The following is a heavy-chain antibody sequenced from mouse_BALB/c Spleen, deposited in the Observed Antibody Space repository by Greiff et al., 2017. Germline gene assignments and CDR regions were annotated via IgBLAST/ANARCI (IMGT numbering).Heavy chain of an antibody. J-gene: IGHJ4*01. V-gene: IGHV1-37*01. CDR2: INPYNGDT. CDR1: VYSFTGYF. CDR3: GIASSRGYYAMDY. D-gene: IGHD1-1*01. Sequence: VQLQQSGPELVKPGASVKISCKASVYSFTGYFMNWVKQSHGKSLEWIGRINPYNGDTFYNQKFKGKATLTVDKSSSTAHMELLTLTSEDSAVYYCGIASSRGYYAMDYWGQGTSVTVSS.